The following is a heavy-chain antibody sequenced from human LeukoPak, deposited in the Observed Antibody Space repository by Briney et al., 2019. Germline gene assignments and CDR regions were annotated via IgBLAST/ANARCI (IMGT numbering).Heavy chain of an antibody. J-gene: IGHJ4*02. V-gene: IGHV1-2*02. CDR1: GYTFTGYY. Sequence: ASVKVSCKASGYTFTGYYMHWVRQAPGQGLEWMGWINPNSGGTNYAQKFQGRVTMTRDTSISTAYMELSRLRSNDTAVYYCATSYQLLVGYFDYWGQGTLVTVSS. CDR2: INPNSGGT. D-gene: IGHD2-2*01. CDR3: ATSYQLLVGYFDY.